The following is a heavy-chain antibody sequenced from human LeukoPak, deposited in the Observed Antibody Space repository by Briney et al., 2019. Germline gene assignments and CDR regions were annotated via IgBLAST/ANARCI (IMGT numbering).Heavy chain of an antibody. V-gene: IGHV4-59*12. CDR1: GGSITSYY. D-gene: IGHD3-22*01. Sequence: SETLSLTCTVSGGSITSYYWSWIRQPPGKGLEWIGYVYSSGSANYNPSLKSPGIISLDTSKNHFSLKLSSVTAADTAVYYCARAGYYDSSGYYGNDYWGQGTLVTVSS. CDR3: ARAGYYDSSGYYGNDY. CDR2: VYSSGSA. J-gene: IGHJ4*02.